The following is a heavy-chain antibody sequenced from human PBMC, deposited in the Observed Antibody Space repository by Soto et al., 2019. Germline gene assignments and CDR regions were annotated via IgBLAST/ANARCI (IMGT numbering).Heavy chain of an antibody. CDR1: GYTFTGYY. V-gene: IGHV1-2*02. J-gene: IGHJ6*02. CDR2: INPNSGGT. Sequence: ASVKVSCKASGYTFTGYYMHWVRQAPGQGLEWMGWINPNSGGTNYAQKLQGRVTMTTDTSTRTASMELRSLSSDDTAVYYCARDGQNGSVSYRKGYYYYYYGMDFWGQGTTVTVSS. CDR3: ARDGQNGSVSYRKGYYYYYYGMDF. D-gene: IGHD3-10*01.